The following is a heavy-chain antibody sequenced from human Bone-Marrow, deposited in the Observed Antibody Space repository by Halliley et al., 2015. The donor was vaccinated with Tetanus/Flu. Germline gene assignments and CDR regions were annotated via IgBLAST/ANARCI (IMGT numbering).Heavy chain of an antibody. V-gene: IGHV3-23*01. CDR2: ISASDGTT. CDR1: GFTFSSYA. CDR3: TQPQRY. Sequence: SLRLSCAASGFTFSSYAMSWVRQAPGKGLEWVSAISASDGTTSYADSVKGRFTISRDNSKNTVYLQMTSLRAEDTAVYYCTQPQRYWGQGTLATVSS. J-gene: IGHJ4*02.